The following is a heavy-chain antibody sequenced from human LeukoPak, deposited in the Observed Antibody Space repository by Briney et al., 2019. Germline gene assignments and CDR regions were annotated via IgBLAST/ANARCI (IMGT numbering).Heavy chain of an antibody. CDR1: GGSISSGGYS. V-gene: IGHV4-30-2*01. CDR2: IYHSGST. Sequence: SETLSLTCAVSGGSISSGGYSWSWIRQPPGKGLEWIGYIYHSGSTYYNPSLKSRVTISVDRSKNQFSLKLSSVTAADTAVYYCARGGFLSADWFDPWGQGTLVTVSS. D-gene: IGHD3-3*01. J-gene: IGHJ5*02. CDR3: ARGGFLSADWFDP.